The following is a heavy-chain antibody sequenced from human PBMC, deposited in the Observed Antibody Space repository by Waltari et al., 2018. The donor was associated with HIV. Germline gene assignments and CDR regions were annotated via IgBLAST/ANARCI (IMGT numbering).Heavy chain of an antibody. CDR3: ARDFIRSPAIPDS. V-gene: IGHV3-23*01. D-gene: IGHD2-2*01. CDR2: IAGSGFSA. J-gene: IGHJ4*02. CDR1: GFIFGNHA. Sequence: EVHLLESGGGLVQPGESLRLSCVTSGFIFGNHAMSWVRQAPGKGLEWVTAIAGSGFSAFYTDSVRGRFTISRDNSKSTLFLQMNNLRVEDTAIYFCARDFIRSPAIPDSWGQGIRVTVSS.